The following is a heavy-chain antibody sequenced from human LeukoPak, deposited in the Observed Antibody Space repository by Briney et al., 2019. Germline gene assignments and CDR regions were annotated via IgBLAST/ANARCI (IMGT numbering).Heavy chain of an antibody. CDR1: GGSISSGGYY. D-gene: IGHD5-12*01. CDR3: AREGYSGSLFM. Sequence: SQTLSLTCTVSGGSISSGGYYWSWIRQHPGKGLEWIGYIYYSGSTYYNPSLKSRVTMSVDTSKNQFSLKLSSVTAADTAVYYCAREGYSGSLFMWGQGTLVTVSS. J-gene: IGHJ4*02. CDR2: IYYSGST. V-gene: IGHV4-31*03.